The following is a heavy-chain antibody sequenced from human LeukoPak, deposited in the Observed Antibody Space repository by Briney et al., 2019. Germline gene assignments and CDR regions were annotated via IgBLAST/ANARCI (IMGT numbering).Heavy chain of an antibody. J-gene: IGHJ3*02. V-gene: IGHV3-74*01. CDR2: INSDGGNT. CDR3: AREAYSNYAYDM. Sequence: PGGSLRLSCAASGFTFSTYWIHWVSQAPGKGLVWVSRINSDGGNTVYADSAKGRFTISRDNVKNTVYLQMNSLRAEDTAVYYCAREAYSNYAYDMWGQGTMVIVSS. D-gene: IGHD6-13*01. CDR1: GFTFSTYW.